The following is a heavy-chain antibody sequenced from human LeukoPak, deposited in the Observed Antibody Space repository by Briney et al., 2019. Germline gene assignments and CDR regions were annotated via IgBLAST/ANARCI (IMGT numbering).Heavy chain of an antibody. CDR3: ARENPYYGNYYMDV. CDR2: ISAYNGNT. V-gene: IGHV1-18*01. Sequence: GASVKVSCKASGYTFTSYGISWVRQAPGQGFEWMGWISAYNGNTNYAQKFQGRVTMTTDTSTSTAYMELRSLRSDDTAVYYCARENPYYGNYYMDVWGKGITVTVSS. CDR1: GYTFTSYG. D-gene: IGHD3-10*01. J-gene: IGHJ6*03.